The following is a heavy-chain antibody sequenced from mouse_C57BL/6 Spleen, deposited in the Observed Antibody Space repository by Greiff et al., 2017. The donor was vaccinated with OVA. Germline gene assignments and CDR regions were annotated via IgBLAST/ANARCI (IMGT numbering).Heavy chain of an antibody. J-gene: IGHJ2*01. CDR2: LYPGNSDT. CDR1: GYTFTSYW. D-gene: IGHD1-1*01. CDR3: TGGVYYGSSYYFDY. Sequence: VQLQQSGTVLARPGASVKMSCKTSGYTFTSYWMHWVKQRPGQGLEWIGALYPGNSDTSYNQKFKGKAKLTAVTSASTAYMELSSLTNDDSAVYYCTGGVYYGSSYYFDYWGQGTTLTVSS. V-gene: IGHV1-5*01.